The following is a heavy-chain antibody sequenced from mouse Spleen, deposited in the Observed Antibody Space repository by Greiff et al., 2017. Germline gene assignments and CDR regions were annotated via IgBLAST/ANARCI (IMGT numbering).Heavy chain of an antibody. Sequence: EVMLVESGGGLVQPGGSLKLSCAASGFTFSSYTMSWVRQTPEKRLEWVAAINSNGGSTYYPDTVKDRFTISRDNAKNTLYLQMSSLRSEDTALYYCARHRDYYAMDYWGQGTSVTVSS. J-gene: IGHJ4*01. V-gene: IGHV5-6-2*01. CDR2: INSNGGST. CDR1: GFTFSSYT. CDR3: ARHRDYYAMDY.